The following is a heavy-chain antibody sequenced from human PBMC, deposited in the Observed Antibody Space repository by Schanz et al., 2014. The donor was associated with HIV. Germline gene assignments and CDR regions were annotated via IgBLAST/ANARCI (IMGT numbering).Heavy chain of an antibody. CDR3: ARGPEVVVTGAPAEYFQH. D-gene: IGHD2-21*02. V-gene: IGHV4-31*03. CDR1: GASISSGGYY. CDR2: IYYSGST. J-gene: IGHJ1*01. Sequence: QVQLQESGPGLVKPSQTLSLTCTVSGASISSGGYYWSWIRQHLGKGMEWIGYIYYSGSTYYNPSLKSRATISVDTSKNQFSLKLSSVTAADTAVYYCARGPEVVVTGAPAEYFQHWGQGTLVTVSS.